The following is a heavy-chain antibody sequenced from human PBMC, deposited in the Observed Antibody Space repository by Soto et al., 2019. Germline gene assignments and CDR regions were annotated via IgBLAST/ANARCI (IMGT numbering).Heavy chain of an antibody. V-gene: IGHV4-39*01. CDR3: ARLLNLRVPAASDY. Sequence: SETLSLTCTVSGGSISSSSYYWGWIRQPPGKGLEWIGSIYYSGSTYYNPSLKSRVTISVDTSKNQFSLKLSSVTAADTAVYYCARLLNLRVPAASDYWGQGTLVTVSS. J-gene: IGHJ4*02. CDR1: GGSISSSSYY. CDR2: IYYSGST. D-gene: IGHD2-2*01.